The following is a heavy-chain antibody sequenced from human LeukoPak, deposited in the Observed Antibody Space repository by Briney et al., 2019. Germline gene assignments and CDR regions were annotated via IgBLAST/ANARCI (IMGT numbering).Heavy chain of an antibody. D-gene: IGHD2-21*01. CDR2: ISSSSSSTI. CDR3: ARETPILRWFDP. J-gene: IGHJ5*02. CDR1: GFTFSDYY. V-gene: IGHV3-11*04. Sequence: GGSLRLSCAASGFTFSDYYMSWIRQAPGEGLEWVSYISSSSSSTIYYADSLKGRFTISRDNAKNSLYLQMNSLRAEDTAVYYCARETPILRWFDPWGQGTLVTVSS.